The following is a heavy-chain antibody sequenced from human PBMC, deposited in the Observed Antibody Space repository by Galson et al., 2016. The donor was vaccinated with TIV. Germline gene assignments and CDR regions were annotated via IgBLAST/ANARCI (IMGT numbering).Heavy chain of an antibody. Sequence: SVKVSCKGSGYTFTSYYIHWVRQAPGQGLEWMGWINTRIHTDTGKPTYAQGFAGRFVFSLDTSVDTAFLQISSLKPEDTAVYYCARDRAGYPSYYEFWGGYLDAFDIWGQGTMITVSS. V-gene: IGHV7-4-1*02. CDR1: GYTFTSYY. CDR3: ARDRAGYPSYYEFWGGYLDAFDI. J-gene: IGHJ3*02. CDR2: INTRIHTDTGKP. D-gene: IGHD3-3*01.